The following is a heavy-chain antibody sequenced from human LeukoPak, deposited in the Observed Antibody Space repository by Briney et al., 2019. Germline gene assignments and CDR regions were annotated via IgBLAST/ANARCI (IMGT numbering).Heavy chain of an antibody. CDR3: AGAESSTVTKSPFDY. D-gene: IGHD4-17*01. J-gene: IGHJ4*02. V-gene: IGHV4-34*01. CDR2: INHSRST. CDR1: GGSFSGYY. Sequence: SETLSLTCAVYGGSFSGYYWSWIRQPPGKGLEWIGEINHSRSTNYNPSLKSRVTISVDTSKKLFSLKLSSGTADDTAVYCCAGAESSTVTKSPFDYWGQGTLVTVSS.